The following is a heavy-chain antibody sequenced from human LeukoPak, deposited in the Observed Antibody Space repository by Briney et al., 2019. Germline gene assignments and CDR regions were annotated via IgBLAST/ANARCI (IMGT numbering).Heavy chain of an antibody. CDR2: IYYSGSP. V-gene: IGHV4-39*01. J-gene: IGHJ4*02. Sequence: SETLSLTCTVSGGSISNNNYYWAWIRQPPGKGLECIGSIYYSGSPYYNPSLKSRVTISVDTSKNQFSLRLSSATAADTAVYYCATWRTAKTGFDYWGQGTLVTVSS. D-gene: IGHD1-1*01. CDR1: GGSISNNNYY. CDR3: ATWRTAKTGFDY.